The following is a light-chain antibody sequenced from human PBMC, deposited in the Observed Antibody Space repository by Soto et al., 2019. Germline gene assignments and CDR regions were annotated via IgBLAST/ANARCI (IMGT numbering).Light chain of an antibody. CDR2: AVT. CDR3: SSYADRNGFVV. Sequence: QSALTQPPSASGSPGQSVTISCTGSSSDVGGYDYVSWYRQHPGKAPKLIIYAVTKRPSGVPDRFSGSKSGNTASLTVSALQAEDEADYYCSSYADRNGFVVFGGGTKLTVL. J-gene: IGLJ2*01. CDR1: SSDVGGYDY. V-gene: IGLV2-8*01.